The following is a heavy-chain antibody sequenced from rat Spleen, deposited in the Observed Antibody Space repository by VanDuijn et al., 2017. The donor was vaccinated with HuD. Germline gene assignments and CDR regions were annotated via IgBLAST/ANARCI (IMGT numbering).Heavy chain of an antibody. CDR1: GFTFSDYY. J-gene: IGHJ2*01. CDR3: ARHAAYTTDLDYFDY. CDR2: ISYDGSST. V-gene: IGHV5-29*01. Sequence: EVQLVESGGGLVQPGRSLKLSCAASGFTFSDYYMAWVRQAPTKGLEWVATISYDGSSTYYRDSVKGRFTISRDNAKSTLYLQMDSLRSEDTATYYCARHAAYTTDLDYFDYWGQGVMVTVSS. D-gene: IGHD1-6*01.